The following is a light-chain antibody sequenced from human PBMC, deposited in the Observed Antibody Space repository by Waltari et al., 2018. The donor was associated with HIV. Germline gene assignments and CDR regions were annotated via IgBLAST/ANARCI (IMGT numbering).Light chain of an antibody. CDR1: SSNTGNNF. CDR2: ENS. V-gene: IGLV1-51*01. J-gene: IGLJ3*02. Sequence: QSVLTQPPSVSAAPGQKVTLSFSGSSSNTGNNFVSWYQQNPGTVPKLLIHENSKRPSGIPDRFSGSKSGTSATLGITGLQTGDEADYYCGTWDTSLTAVVFGGGTKLTVL. CDR3: GTWDTSLTAVV.